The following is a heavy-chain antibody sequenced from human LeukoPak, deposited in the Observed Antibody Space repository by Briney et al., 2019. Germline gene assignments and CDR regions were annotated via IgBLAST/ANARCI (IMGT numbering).Heavy chain of an antibody. Sequence: GGSLRLSCATSGFNFSTYTMNWVRQAPGKGLEWVSYISSSSSNIFYADSVKGRFTISRDNAKNSLYLQMNSLRAEDTAVYYCARDDTVTSHFDYWGQGTLVTVSS. V-gene: IGHV3-48*01. CDR2: ISSSSSNI. CDR1: GFNFSTYT. CDR3: ARDDTVTSHFDY. J-gene: IGHJ4*02. D-gene: IGHD4-11*01.